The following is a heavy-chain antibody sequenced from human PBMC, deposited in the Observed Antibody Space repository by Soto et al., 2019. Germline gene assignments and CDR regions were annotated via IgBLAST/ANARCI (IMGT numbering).Heavy chain of an antibody. CDR1: GFIFKDYW. Sequence: DVQLVDSGGGLVQSGGSLRLSCAASGFIFKDYWMNWVRQAPGKWLEWVANIKVDGSEKNYVDSVKGRFTISRDNAKNSLYLQMNNLRAEDTAVYYCARDDICDGVKCTLGYFQEWGQGTLVTVSS. D-gene: IGHD2-21*01. J-gene: IGHJ1*01. CDR3: ARDDICDGVKCTLGYFQE. V-gene: IGHV3-7*03. CDR2: IKVDGSEK.